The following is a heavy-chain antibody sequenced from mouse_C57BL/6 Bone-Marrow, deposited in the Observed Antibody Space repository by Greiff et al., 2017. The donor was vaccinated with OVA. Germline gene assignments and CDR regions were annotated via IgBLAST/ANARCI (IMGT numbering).Heavy chain of an antibody. CDR1: GYTFTSYT. CDR2: INPSSGYT. J-gene: IGHJ2*01. Sequence: QVQLKESGAELARPGASVKMSCKASGYTFTSYTMHWVKQRPGQGLEWIGYINPSSGYTKYNQKFKDKATLTADKSSSTAYMQLSSLTSEDSAVYYFARDTLFDFWGQGTTLTVSS. V-gene: IGHV1-4*01. CDR3: ARDTLFDF.